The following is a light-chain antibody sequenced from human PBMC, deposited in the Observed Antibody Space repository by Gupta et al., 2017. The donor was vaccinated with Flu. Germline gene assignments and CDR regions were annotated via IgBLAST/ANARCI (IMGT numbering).Light chain of an antibody. CDR3: CSYEGSSTSVV. J-gene: IGLJ2*01. V-gene: IGLV2-23*01. Sequence: QSALTQPASVSGSPGQSITISCTGTSSDVGSYNLVSWYQQHPGKAPKLMIYEGSKRPSGVSNRFSGSKSGNTASLTIXGXQAEDEXDYYCCSYEGSSTSVVFGGGTKLTVL. CDR2: EGS. CDR1: SSDVGSYNL.